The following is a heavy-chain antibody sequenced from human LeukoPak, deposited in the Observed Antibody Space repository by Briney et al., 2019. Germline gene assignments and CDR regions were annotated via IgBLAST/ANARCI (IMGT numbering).Heavy chain of an antibody. CDR1: GYSFTNYW. Sequence: GESLKISCKGSGYSFTNYWIAWVRQMPGKGLEWVGIIYPTNSDTRYSPSLQGQVTISADKSISTAYLQWSSLKASDTAMYYCARHRSAYYYMDVWGKGTTVTISS. CDR2: IYPTNSDT. V-gene: IGHV5-51*01. J-gene: IGHJ6*03. CDR3: ARHRSAYYYMDV.